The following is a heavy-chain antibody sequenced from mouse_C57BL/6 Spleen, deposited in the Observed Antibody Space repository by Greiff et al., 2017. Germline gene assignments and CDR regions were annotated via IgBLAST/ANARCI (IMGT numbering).Heavy chain of an antibody. Sequence: VQLQQSGPELVKPGASVKISCKASGYTFTDYYMNWVKQSHGKSLVLIGDINPNNGGTSYNQKFKGKAKLTVDKSSSTADMELRSLTSEDSAVYYWARSPIYYDYDRDAMDYWGQGTSVTVSS. J-gene: IGHJ4*01. CDR1: GYTFTDYY. V-gene: IGHV1-26*01. CDR3: ARSPIYYDYDRDAMDY. D-gene: IGHD2-4*01. CDR2: INPNNGGT.